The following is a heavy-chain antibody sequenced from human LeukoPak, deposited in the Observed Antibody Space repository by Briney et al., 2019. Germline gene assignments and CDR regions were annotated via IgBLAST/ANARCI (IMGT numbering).Heavy chain of an antibody. CDR3: AKEAAYCGGDCYPDAFDI. J-gene: IGHJ3*02. D-gene: IGHD2-21*02. V-gene: IGHV3-9*01. CDR1: GFTFDDYA. Sequence: QPGRSLRLSCAASGFTFDDYAMHWVRQAPGKGLEWVSGISWNSGSIGYADSVKGRFTISRDNAKNSLYLQMNSLRAEDTALYYCAKEAAYCGGDCYPDAFDIWGQGTMVTVSS. CDR2: ISWNSGSI.